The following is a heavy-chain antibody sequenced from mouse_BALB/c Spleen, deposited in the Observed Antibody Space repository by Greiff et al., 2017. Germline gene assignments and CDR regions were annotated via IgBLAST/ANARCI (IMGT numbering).Heavy chain of an antibody. CDR2: IWGDGST. CDR1: GFSLTGYG. CDR3: ARDTLYYGSSPFAY. Sequence: VKLMESGPGLVAPSQSLSITCTVSGFSLTGYGVNWVRQPPGKGLEWLGMIWGDGSTDYNSTLKSRLSISKDNSKSQVFLKMNSLQTDDTARYYCARDTLYYGSSPFAYWGQGTLVTVSA. D-gene: IGHD1-1*01. J-gene: IGHJ3*01. V-gene: IGHV2-6-7*01.